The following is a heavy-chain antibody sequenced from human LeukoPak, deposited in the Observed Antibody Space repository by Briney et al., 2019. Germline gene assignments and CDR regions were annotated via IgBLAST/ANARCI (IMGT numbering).Heavy chain of an antibody. Sequence: GGSLRLSCAASGFTFSSYAMSWVRQTPGKGLEWVATILPAGKESYRVESVKGRFTVSRDNAKNLLFLQMNSLRADGTAVYYCMSAHGYWGQGTLVTVSS. CDR2: ILPAGKES. CDR1: GFTFSSYA. CDR3: MSAHGY. J-gene: IGHJ4*02. V-gene: IGHV3-7*01.